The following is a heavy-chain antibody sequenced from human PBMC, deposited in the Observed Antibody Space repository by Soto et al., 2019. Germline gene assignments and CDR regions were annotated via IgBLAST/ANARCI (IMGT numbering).Heavy chain of an antibody. Sequence: SLKVSCKASGGTFSRYAISWVRQAPGQGLELMGGIIPIFGTTNYAQKFQGRVTIIADESTSTAYMELSSLRSEDTAVYYCARDAHRPYYDSSGYPLPQVAFDIWGQGTMVTVSS. D-gene: IGHD3-22*01. J-gene: IGHJ3*02. CDR3: ARDAHRPYYDSSGYPLPQVAFDI. V-gene: IGHV1-69*13. CDR2: IIPIFGTT. CDR1: GGTFSRYA.